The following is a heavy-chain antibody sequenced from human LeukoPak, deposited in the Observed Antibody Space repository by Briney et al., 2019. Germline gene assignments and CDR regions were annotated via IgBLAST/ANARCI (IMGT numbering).Heavy chain of an antibody. CDR3: ARDFSSGSI. J-gene: IGHJ3*02. CDR1: GFTFSTYS. CDR2: ITPSGSYI. Sequence: GGSLRLSCAASGFTFSTYSMNWVRQAPGKGPEWVSSITPSGSYIYYATSVKGRFTISRDSAKNSLYLQMNSLRAEDTAVYYCARDFSSGSIWGQGTMVTVSS. D-gene: IGHD6-25*01. V-gene: IGHV3-21*01.